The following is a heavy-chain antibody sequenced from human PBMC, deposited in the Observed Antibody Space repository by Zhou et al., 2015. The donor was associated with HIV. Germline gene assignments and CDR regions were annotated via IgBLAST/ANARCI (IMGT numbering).Heavy chain of an antibody. Sequence: EVQLVESGGGLVQPGGSLRLSCAASGFTIRRYYMTWVRQAPGKGLEWVSGISWNGAGQGYADSVKGRFTISRDNARNSLYLQMNSLRAEDTAVYYCAKEGPGGYSGYDPGSFDYWGQGTLVTVSS. CDR2: ISWNGAG. CDR3: AKEGPGGYSGYDPGSFDY. V-gene: IGHV3-48*04. J-gene: IGHJ4*02. CDR1: GFTIRRYY. D-gene: IGHD5-12*01.